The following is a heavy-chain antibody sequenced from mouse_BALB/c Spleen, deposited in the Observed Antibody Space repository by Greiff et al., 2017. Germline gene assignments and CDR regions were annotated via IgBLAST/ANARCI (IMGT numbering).Heavy chain of an antibody. CDR1: GFTFSSYA. Sequence: DVQLQESGGGLVKPGGSLKLSCAASGFTFSSYAMSWVRQTPEKRLEWVASISSGGSTYYPDSVKGRFTISRDNARNILYLQMSSLRSEDTAMYYCARGPATVYFDYWGQGTTLTVSS. V-gene: IGHV5-6-5*01. D-gene: IGHD1-1*01. CDR3: ARGPATVYFDY. J-gene: IGHJ2*01. CDR2: ISSGGST.